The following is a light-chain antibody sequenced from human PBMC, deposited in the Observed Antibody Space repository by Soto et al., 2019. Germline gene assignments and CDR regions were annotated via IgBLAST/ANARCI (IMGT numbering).Light chain of an antibody. V-gene: IGLV1-44*01. Sequence: QSVLTQPPSASGTPGQRVTISCSGSSSNIGSNTVNWYQQLPGTAPKLLIYSNNQRPSGVSDRFSGSKSGTSASLAISGHQSEDEADYYCAACDDSLNGPVFGGGTQLTVL. CDR3: AACDDSLNGPV. CDR2: SNN. J-gene: IGLJ7*01. CDR1: SSNIGSNT.